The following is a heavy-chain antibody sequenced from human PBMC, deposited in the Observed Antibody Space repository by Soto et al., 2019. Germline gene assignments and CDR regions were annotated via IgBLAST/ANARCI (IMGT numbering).Heavy chain of an antibody. J-gene: IGHJ6*02. V-gene: IGHV1-3*05. CDR2: INAGNGNT. CDR1: GYTFTSYA. CDR3: AEDYHFYGMDV. Sequence: QVQLVQSGAEEKKPGASVKVSCKASGYTFTSYAMHWVRQAPGQRLEWMGWINAGNGNTKYSQKFQVRVSFTSDTSASTAYLELSSLRSEDTAVYYCAEDYHFYGMDVWGQGTTVTVSS.